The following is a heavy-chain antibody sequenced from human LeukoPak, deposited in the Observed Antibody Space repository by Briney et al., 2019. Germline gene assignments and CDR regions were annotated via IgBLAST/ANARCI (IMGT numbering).Heavy chain of an antibody. CDR1: GFTFSTYA. CDR2: ISYDGSSK. J-gene: IGHJ6*03. Sequence: PGGSLRLSCAASGFTFSTYAMHWVRQAPGKGLEWVAVISYDGSSKYYADSVKGRFTISRDNSKNTLYLQMNSLRAEDTAVYYCARVPTPYYYYYMDVWGKGTTVTISS. D-gene: IGHD4-11*01. CDR3: ARVPTPYYYYYMDV. V-gene: IGHV3-30*04.